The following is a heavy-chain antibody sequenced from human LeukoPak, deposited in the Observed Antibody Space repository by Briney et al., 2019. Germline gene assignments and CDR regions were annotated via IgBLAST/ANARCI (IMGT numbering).Heavy chain of an antibody. J-gene: IGHJ4*02. D-gene: IGHD3-10*01. CDR3: ARASYGSGSYATRGIDY. CDR1: GGSISGYY. CDR2: IYYSGST. V-gene: IGHV4-59*01. Sequence: KPSETLSLTCTVSGGSISGYYWSWIRQPPGKGLEWIGYIYYSGSTNYNPSLKSRVTISLDTSKNQFSLKLSSVTAADTAVYYCARASYGSGSYATRGIDYWGQGTLVTVSS.